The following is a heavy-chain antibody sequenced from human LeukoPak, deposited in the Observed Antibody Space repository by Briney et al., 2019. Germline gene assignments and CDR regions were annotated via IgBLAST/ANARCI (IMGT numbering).Heavy chain of an antibody. D-gene: IGHD3-10*01. CDR3: AREAMVRGVPDAVDI. J-gene: IGHJ3*02. V-gene: IGHV3-7*01. Sequence: GGSLRLSCVASGFSFRSYWMDWVRQAPGKGLEWVANIKQDGIEKYFVDSVKGRFAISRDNDKNSLYLQMNNLRAEDTAVYYCAREAMVRGVPDAVDIWGQGTVVTVSS. CDR1: GFSFRSYW. CDR2: IKQDGIEK.